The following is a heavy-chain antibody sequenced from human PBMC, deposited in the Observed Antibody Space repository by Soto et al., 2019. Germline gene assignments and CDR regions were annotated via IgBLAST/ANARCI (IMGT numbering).Heavy chain of an antibody. CDR3: ARGYCSGGSCYSDDAFDI. V-gene: IGHV1-2*04. CDR2: INPNSGST. Sequence: QVQVVQSGAEVKKPGASVKVSCKASGYTFTGYYMHWVRQAPGQGLEWMGWINPNSGSTNYAQKFQGWVTMTRDTSIRTAYMELSRLRSDDTAVYYCARGYCSGGSCYSDDAFDIWGQGTMVTVSS. J-gene: IGHJ3*02. D-gene: IGHD2-15*01. CDR1: GYTFTGYY.